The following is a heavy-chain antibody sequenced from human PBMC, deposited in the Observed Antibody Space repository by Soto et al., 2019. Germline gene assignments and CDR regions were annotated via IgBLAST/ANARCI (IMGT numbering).Heavy chain of an antibody. J-gene: IGHJ6*02. Sequence: GGSLRLSCAASGFTFSSYAMHWVRQAPGKGLEWVAVISYDGSNKYYADSVKGRFTISRDNSKNTLYLQMNSLRAEDTAVYYCARDRGFTYYYGMDVWGQGTTVTVSS. CDR3: ARDRGFTYYYGMDV. CDR1: GFTFSSYA. V-gene: IGHV3-30-3*01. D-gene: IGHD3-10*01. CDR2: ISYDGSNK.